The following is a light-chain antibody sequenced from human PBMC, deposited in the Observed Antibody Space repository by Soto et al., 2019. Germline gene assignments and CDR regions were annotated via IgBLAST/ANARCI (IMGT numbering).Light chain of an antibody. V-gene: IGKV3-20*01. CDR2: AAS. J-gene: IGKJ1*01. CDR1: QSVSSSN. CDR3: QQYDSSPEWT. Sequence: SVLTQPPGTLSLSLGERATLSCRASQSVSSSNLAWYQQKPGQAPRLLIYAASSRATGIPDRFSGSGSGTDFTLTISRLELEDFAVYYCQQYDSSPEWTFGQGTKV.